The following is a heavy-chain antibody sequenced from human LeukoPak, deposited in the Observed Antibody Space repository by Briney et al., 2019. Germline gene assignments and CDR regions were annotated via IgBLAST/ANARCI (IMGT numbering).Heavy chain of an antibody. V-gene: IGHV3-21*04. Sequence: GGSLRLSCAASGFTFSNYRMNWVRQAPGKGLEWVSSISSSSIYIYYADSVKGRFTISRDNSKNTLYLQMNSLRAEDTAVYYCAKPRRDGYNNDAFDIWGQGTMVTVSS. J-gene: IGHJ3*02. CDR3: AKPRRDGYNNDAFDI. CDR1: GFTFSNYR. D-gene: IGHD5-24*01. CDR2: ISSSSIYI.